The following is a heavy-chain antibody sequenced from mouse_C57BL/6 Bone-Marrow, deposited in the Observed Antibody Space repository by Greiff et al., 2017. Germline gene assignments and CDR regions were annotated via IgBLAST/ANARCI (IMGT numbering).Heavy chain of an antibody. J-gene: IGHJ4*01. Sequence: EVMLVESGAELVRPGASVKLSCTASGFNIKDDCMYWVKQRPEQGLEWIGRIDTENGDTEYAAKFQGKATITADTSSNTAYLQLSSLTSEDTAVYYCTTCNYVGYSMDYWGQGTSVTVSS. CDR2: IDTENGDT. V-gene: IGHV14-4*01. CDR1: GFNIKDDC. D-gene: IGHD2-1*01. CDR3: TTCNYVGYSMDY.